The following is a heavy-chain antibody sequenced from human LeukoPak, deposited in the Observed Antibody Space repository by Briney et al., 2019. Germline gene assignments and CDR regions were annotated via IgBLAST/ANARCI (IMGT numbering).Heavy chain of an antibody. J-gene: IGHJ4*02. CDR3: ARGSSSQSGGSPLFDY. CDR2: INTNTGNP. V-gene: IGHV7-4-1*02. D-gene: IGHD2-15*01. Sequence: VASVKVSCKASGYTFTTYAMNWVRQAPGQGLEWMGWINTNTGNPTYAQGFTGRFVFSLDTSVSTAYLQISSLKAEDTAVYYCARGSSSQSGGSPLFDYWGQGTLVTVSS. CDR1: GYTFTTYA.